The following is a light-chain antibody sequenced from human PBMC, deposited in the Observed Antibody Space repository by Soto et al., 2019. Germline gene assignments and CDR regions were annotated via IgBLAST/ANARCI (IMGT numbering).Light chain of an antibody. CDR3: QQYGSSPWT. V-gene: IGKV3-11*01. J-gene: IGKJ1*01. CDR1: QSVSSY. Sequence: EIVLTQSPATLSLSPGERATLSCRASQSVSSYLAWYQQKPGQAPRLLIYDASNRATGIPARFSSSGSGTEFTLTISSLQSEDFAVYYCQQYGSSPWTFGQGAKADIK. CDR2: DAS.